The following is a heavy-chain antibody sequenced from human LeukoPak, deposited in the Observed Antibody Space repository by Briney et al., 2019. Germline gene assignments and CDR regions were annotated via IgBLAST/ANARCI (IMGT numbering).Heavy chain of an antibody. CDR2: INPNSGGT. CDR1: GYTFTGYY. D-gene: IGHD4-23*01. V-gene: IGHV1-2*02. CDR3: ARAYDYGGNIDY. J-gene: IGHJ4*02. Sequence: GASVKVSCKASGYTFTGYYMHWVRQAPGQGLEWMGWINPNSGGTNYAQKFQGRVTMTRDTSISTAYMELSRLRSDDTVVYYCARAYDYGGNIDYWGQGTLVTVSS.